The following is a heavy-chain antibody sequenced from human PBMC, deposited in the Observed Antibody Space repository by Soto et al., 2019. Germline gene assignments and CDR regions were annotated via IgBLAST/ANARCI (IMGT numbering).Heavy chain of an antibody. CDR1: GFTFSSYG. Sequence: PGGSLRLSCAASGFTFSSYGMHWVRQAPGKGLEWVAVIWYDGSNKYYADSVKGRLTISRDNSKNTLYLQMSSLRAEDTAVYYCARDGDIVVVVADTLGSSDAFDIWGQGTMVTVSS. J-gene: IGHJ3*02. D-gene: IGHD2-15*01. CDR3: ARDGDIVVVVADTLGSSDAFDI. CDR2: IWYDGSNK. V-gene: IGHV3-33*01.